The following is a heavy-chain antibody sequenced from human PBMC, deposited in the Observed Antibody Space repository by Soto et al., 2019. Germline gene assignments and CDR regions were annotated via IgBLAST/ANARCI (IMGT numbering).Heavy chain of an antibody. Sequence: SETLSLTCTVSGGSISSYYWSWIRQPPGKGLEWIGYIYYSGSTSYNPSLKSQVTISVETSKNQFSLKLNSKTAADTAVYYCAVYIRIASTTTLVWFDPWGQGTLVTVAS. CDR3: AVYIRIASTTTLVWFDP. CDR1: GGSISSYY. D-gene: IGHD6-13*01. CDR2: IYYSGST. J-gene: IGHJ5*02. V-gene: IGHV4-59*01.